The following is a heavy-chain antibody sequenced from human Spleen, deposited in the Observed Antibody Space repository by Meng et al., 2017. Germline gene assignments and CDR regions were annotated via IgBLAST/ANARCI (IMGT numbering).Heavy chain of an antibody. CDR1: GFTFDDYA. Sequence: SLKISCAASGFTFDDYAMHWVRQAPGKGLEWVSGISWNSGSIGYADSVKGRFTISRDNAKNSLYLQMNSLRAEDTALYYCAKEGGDYYYYYGMDVWGQGTMVTVSS. CDR3: AKEGGDYYYYYGMDV. D-gene: IGHD4-17*01. J-gene: IGHJ6*02. V-gene: IGHV3-9*01. CDR2: ISWNSGSI.